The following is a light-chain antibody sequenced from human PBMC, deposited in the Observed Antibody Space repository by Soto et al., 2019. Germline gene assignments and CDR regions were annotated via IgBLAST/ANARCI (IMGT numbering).Light chain of an antibody. CDR3: QQYNNWPWT. J-gene: IGKJ1*01. Sequence: TQSPATLSLSPGERATLSCRASQSVSSDLAWYHQKPGQAPRLLIYDASNRATGFPARFSGSGSGTDFTLTISSLQSEDFAVYYCQQYNNWPWTFGQGTKVDIK. V-gene: IGKV3-15*01. CDR1: QSVSSD. CDR2: DAS.